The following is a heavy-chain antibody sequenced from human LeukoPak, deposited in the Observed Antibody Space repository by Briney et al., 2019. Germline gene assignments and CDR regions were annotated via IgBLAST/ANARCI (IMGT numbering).Heavy chain of an antibody. CDR3: ARFLSTYGDSRVFDY. V-gene: IGHV4-59*01. D-gene: IGHD4-17*01. J-gene: IGHJ4*02. CDR1: GGSISSYY. Sequence: SETLSLTCTVSGGSISSYYWSWIRQPPGKGLEWIGYIYYSGSTNYNPSLKSRVTISVDTSKNQFSLKLSSVTAADTAVYYCARFLSTYGDSRVFDYWGQGTLVTVSS. CDR2: IYYSGST.